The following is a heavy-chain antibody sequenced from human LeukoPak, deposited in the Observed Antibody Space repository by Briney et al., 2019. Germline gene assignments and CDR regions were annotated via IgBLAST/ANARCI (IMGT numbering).Heavy chain of an antibody. CDR3: ARDRLRYCSGGSRYSGMDY. D-gene: IGHD2-15*01. Sequence: SVKVSCKASGGTFSSYAISWVRQAPGQGLEWMGGIIPIFGTANYAQKFQGRVTITADESTSTAYMELSSLRSEDTAVYYCARDRLRYCSGGSRYSGMDYWGQGTLVTVSS. J-gene: IGHJ4*02. V-gene: IGHV1-69*13. CDR1: GGTFSSYA. CDR2: IIPIFGTA.